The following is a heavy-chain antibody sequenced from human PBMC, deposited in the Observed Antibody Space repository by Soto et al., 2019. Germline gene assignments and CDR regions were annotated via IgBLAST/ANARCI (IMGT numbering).Heavy chain of an antibody. V-gene: IGHV4-39*01. CDR1: GGSISSSSYY. D-gene: IGHD3-16*01. CDR2: IYYSGST. J-gene: IGHJ5*02. Sequence: SETLSLTCTVSGGSISSSSYYWGWIRQPPGKGLEWIGSIYYSGSTYYNPSLKSRVTISVDTSKNQFSLKLSSVTAADTAVYYCARHLKAEDRYSGGGWFDPWGQGTLVTVSS. CDR3: ARHLKAEDRYSGGGWFDP.